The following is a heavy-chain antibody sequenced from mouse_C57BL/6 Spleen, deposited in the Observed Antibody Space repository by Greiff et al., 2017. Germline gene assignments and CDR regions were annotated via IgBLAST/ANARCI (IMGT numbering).Heavy chain of an antibody. Sequence: QVQLQQPGAELVKPGASVKLSCKASGYTFTSYWMQWVKQRPGQGLEWIGEIDPSDSSTNYNQKFKGKATLTVDTSSSTAYMQLSSLTSEDSAVYYCARGGLLTGTHLDYWGQGTTLTVSS. CDR2: IDPSDSST. V-gene: IGHV1-50*01. J-gene: IGHJ2*01. CDR1: GYTFTSYW. D-gene: IGHD4-1*01. CDR3: ARGGLLTGTHLDY.